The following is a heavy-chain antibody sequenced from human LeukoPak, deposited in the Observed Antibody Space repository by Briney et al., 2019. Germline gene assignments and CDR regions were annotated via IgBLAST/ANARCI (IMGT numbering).Heavy chain of an antibody. V-gene: IGHV1-18*01. Sequence: ASVQVSCKASGYSFTNFGVTWVRQPPGQGLGWMGWTSPYEDYPRYAQKFQDRVTMTTETSTNTAYMELRSLTSDDTAVYYCAKVDPPRIEGARGEAFDVWGQGTLVIVSS. D-gene: IGHD1-26*01. J-gene: IGHJ3*01. CDR1: GYSFTNFG. CDR3: AKVDPPRIEGARGEAFDV. CDR2: TSPYEDYP.